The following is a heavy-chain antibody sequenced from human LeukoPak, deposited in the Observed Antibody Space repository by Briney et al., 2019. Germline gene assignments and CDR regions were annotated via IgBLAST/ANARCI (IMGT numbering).Heavy chain of an antibody. CDR2: IYHSGST. V-gene: IGHV4-38-2*01. CDR3: ARVVGSSWYCFDY. CDR1: GYSISSGYY. D-gene: IGHD6-13*01. J-gene: IGHJ4*02. Sequence: SETLSLTCAVSGYSISSGYYWGWVRQPPGKGLEWIGSIYHSGSTYYNPSLKSRVTISVDTSKNQFSLKLSYVTAADTAVYYCARVVGSSWYCFDYWGQGTLVTVSS.